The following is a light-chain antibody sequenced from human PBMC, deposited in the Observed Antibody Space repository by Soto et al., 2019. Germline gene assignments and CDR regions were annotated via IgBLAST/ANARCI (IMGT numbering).Light chain of an antibody. Sequence: EIVLTQSPAPLSLSPGESATLSCRASQSISSYLAWYQQKPGQAPRLLIYDASNRATGIPARFSGSGSGTDFTLTIDSLEPEDFAVYYCQQRSNWPRTFGRGTKVDIK. V-gene: IGKV3-11*01. CDR3: QQRSNWPRT. CDR2: DAS. CDR1: QSISSY. J-gene: IGKJ1*01.